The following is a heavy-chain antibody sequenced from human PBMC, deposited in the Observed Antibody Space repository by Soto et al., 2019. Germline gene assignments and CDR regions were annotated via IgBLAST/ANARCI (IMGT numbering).Heavy chain of an antibody. Sequence: WASAKVSCKASGFTFTSSAVQWVRQARGQRLEWIGWIVVGSGNTNYAQKFQERVTITRDMSTSTAYMELSSLRSEDTAVYYCAALRIYCSSTSCYFWRSYYYYGMDVWGQGTTVTVSS. J-gene: IGHJ6*02. CDR2: IVVGSGNT. D-gene: IGHD2-2*01. CDR3: AALRIYCSSTSCYFWRSYYYYGMDV. V-gene: IGHV1-58*01. CDR1: GFTFTSSA.